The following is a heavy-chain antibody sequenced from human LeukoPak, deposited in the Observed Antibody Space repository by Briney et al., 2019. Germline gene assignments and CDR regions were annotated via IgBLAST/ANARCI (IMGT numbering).Heavy chain of an antibody. Sequence: PGGSLRLSCEASGFTFSTYGMHWVRQAPGKGLEWVAVIWYDGSNKNYADSVKGRFTISRDNSKNTLYLQMNSLRAEDTAVYYCARVKPGWFGEFGYYYYGMDVWGQGTTVTVSS. CDR3: ARVKPGWFGEFGYYYYGMDV. CDR2: IWYDGSNK. CDR1: GFTFSTYG. V-gene: IGHV3-33*01. D-gene: IGHD3-10*01. J-gene: IGHJ6*02.